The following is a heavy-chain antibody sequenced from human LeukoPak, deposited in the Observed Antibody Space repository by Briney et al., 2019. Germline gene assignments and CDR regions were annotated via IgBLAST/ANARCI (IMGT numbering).Heavy chain of an antibody. J-gene: IGHJ4*02. D-gene: IGHD2-2*01. CDR3: AKSGSRYGQAGVDY. CDR1: GFTFSSYA. CDR2: ISGSGGST. V-gene: IGHV3-23*01. Sequence: GGSLRLSCAASGFTFSSYAMSWVRQAPGKGLEWVSAISGSGGSTYYADSVKGRFTISRDNSKNTLYLQMNSLRAEDTAVYYCAKSGSRYGQAGVDYWGQGTLVTVSS.